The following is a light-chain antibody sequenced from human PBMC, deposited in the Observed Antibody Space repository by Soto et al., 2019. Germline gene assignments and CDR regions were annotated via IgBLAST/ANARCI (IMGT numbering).Light chain of an antibody. V-gene: IGKV1D-16*01. J-gene: IGKJ1*01. CDR2: AAS. CDR3: QQYNSYPWT. Sequence: DIQMTQSPSSVSASVGDRVTITCRASQDISSWLAWYQQKPGKAPNLLIYAASSLQGGVPSRFSGSGSGTDFTLTISSLQPEDFATYYCQQYNSYPWTFGQGTKVDIK. CDR1: QDISSW.